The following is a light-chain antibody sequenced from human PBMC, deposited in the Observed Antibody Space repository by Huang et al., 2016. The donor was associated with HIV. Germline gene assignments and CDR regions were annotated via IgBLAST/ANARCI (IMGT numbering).Light chain of an antibody. CDR1: QGIDNY. V-gene: IGKV1-16*02. CDR3: QQYRSYPYT. Sequence: DIQMTQSPSSLSASVGDRVTITCRASQGIDNYLAWFQQKPGKAPKSLAYSLQSGVPSNFSGSGSGTDFTLTTSSLQPEDFATYYCQQYRSYPYTFGGGTKVEIK. J-gene: IGKJ4*01. CDR2: AY.